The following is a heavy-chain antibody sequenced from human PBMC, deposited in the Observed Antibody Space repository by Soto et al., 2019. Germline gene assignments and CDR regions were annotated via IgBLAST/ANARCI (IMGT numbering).Heavy chain of an antibody. Sequence: WASVKVSCKASGYTFTSCAMHWVRQAPGQRLEWMGWINAGNGNTKYSQKFQGRVTITRDTSASTAYMELSSLRSEDTAVYYCARDEELELRAFDIWGQGTMVTVSS. CDR3: ARDEELELRAFDI. J-gene: IGHJ3*02. D-gene: IGHD1-7*01. V-gene: IGHV1-3*01. CDR1: GYTFTSCA. CDR2: INAGNGNT.